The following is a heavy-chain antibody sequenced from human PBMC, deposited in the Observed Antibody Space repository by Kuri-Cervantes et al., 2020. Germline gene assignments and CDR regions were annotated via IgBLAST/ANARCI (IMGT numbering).Heavy chain of an antibody. J-gene: IGHJ4*02. CDR3: ARVSPLDYYWVDY. Sequence: ASVKVSCKASGGTFSSYAISWVRQAPGQGLEWMGWMSPNSDGTNSARKFQGRVSLTRDTSITTAYMELTGLRSDDTAVYYCARVSPLDYYWVDYWGQGALVTVSS. CDR2: MSPNSDGT. D-gene: IGHD1-26*01. CDR1: GGTFSSYA. V-gene: IGHV1-2*02.